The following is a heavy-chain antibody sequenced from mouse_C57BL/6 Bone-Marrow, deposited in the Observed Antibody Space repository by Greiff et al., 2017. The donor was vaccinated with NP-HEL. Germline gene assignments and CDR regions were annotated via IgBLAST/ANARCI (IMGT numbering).Heavy chain of an antibody. CDR3: ARAPVWLRRNYYAMDY. CDR1: GYSITSDY. J-gene: IGHJ4*01. CDR2: ISYSGST. Sequence: EVKLMESGPGLAKPSQTLSLTCSVTGYSITSDYWNWIRKFPGNKLEYMGYISYSGSTYYNPSLKSRISITRDTSKNQYYMQLNSVTTEDTATYYSARAPVWLRRNYYAMDYWGQGTSVTGSA. V-gene: IGHV3-8*01. D-gene: IGHD2-2*01.